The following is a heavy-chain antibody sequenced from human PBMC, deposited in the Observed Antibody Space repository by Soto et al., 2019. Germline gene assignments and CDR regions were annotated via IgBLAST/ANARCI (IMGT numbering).Heavy chain of an antibody. V-gene: IGHV4-39*01. Sequence: QLQLQESGPGLVKPSETLSLTCTVSGGSISSSSYYWGWIRQPPGKGLEWIGSIYYSGSTYYNPSLKSRVTISVDTSKNQFSLKLSSVTAADTAVYYCARRLRVGWNGNWFDPWGQGTLVTVSS. J-gene: IGHJ5*02. CDR1: GGSISSSSYY. D-gene: IGHD1-1*01. CDR2: IYYSGST. CDR3: ARRLRVGWNGNWFDP.